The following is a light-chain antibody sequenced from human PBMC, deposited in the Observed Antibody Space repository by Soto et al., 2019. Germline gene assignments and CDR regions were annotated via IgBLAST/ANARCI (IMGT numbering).Light chain of an antibody. CDR3: QQYNSDSPLP. CDR1: QSISSW. V-gene: IGKV1-5*01. CDR2: DAS. J-gene: IGKJ4*01. Sequence: MTQSSPTRNGSVGDRVTITCRASQSISSWLAWYQQKPGKAPKLLIYDASSLESGVPSRFSGSGSGTEFTLTISCLEPDDFAAYYCQQYNSDSPLPFGGGTKV.